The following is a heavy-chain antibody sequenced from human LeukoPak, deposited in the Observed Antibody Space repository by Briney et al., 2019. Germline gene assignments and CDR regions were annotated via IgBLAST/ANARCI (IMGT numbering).Heavy chain of an antibody. V-gene: IGHV4-38-2*02. D-gene: IGHD2-15*01. CDR3: AKNADRGAYCRGGSCYPYYYHYMDV. CDR2: IYHTGTT. Sequence: PSETLSLTCTVSGYSISSGYYWGWIRQPPGKGLEWIGNIYHTGTTYYNPSLKSRVTISVDTSKNHFSLKLSSVTAADTAIYYCAKNADRGAYCRGGSCYPYYYHYMDVWGTGTTVTISS. CDR1: GYSISSGYY. J-gene: IGHJ6*03.